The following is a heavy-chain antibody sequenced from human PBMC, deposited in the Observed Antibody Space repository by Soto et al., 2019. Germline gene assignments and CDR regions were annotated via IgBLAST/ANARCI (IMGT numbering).Heavy chain of an antibody. CDR2: SLPIFGTA. Sequence: SVKVSCKASGDTFSRYSISWVRQATGEGIEWMGGSLPIFGTANYAQKFQGRVTINADKSTSTAYMELSGLRSEDTAVYYCASEDIVVVPAATLDYYYYGMDVWGQGTTVTVSS. CDR3: ASEDIVVVPAATLDYYYYGMDV. V-gene: IGHV1-69*06. CDR1: GDTFSRYS. D-gene: IGHD2-2*01. J-gene: IGHJ6*02.